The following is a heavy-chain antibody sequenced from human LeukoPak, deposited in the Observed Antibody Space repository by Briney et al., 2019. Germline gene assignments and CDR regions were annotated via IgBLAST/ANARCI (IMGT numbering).Heavy chain of an antibody. V-gene: IGHV3-9*01. CDR1: GITFSRSG. J-gene: IGHJ3*02. CDR3: AKDTFAGALVGEAFDI. Sequence: GGSLRLSCAASGITFSRSGMHWVRQAPGKGLEWVSGISWNSGSIGYADSVKGRFTISRDNAKNSLYLQMNSLRAEDTALYYCAKDTFAGALVGEAFDIWGQGTMVTVSS. D-gene: IGHD1-26*01. CDR2: ISWNSGSI.